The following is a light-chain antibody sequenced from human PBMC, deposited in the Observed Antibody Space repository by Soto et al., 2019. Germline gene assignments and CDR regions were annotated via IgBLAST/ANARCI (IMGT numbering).Light chain of an antibody. V-gene: IGKV1-17*01. CDR3: LQHISYPPA. CDR2: GAS. J-gene: IGKJ4*02. Sequence: DLQMTQSPSSLSASVGDRVTITCRASQGIRNDLGWYQQKPGKTPKRLIYGASSLQSGVPSRFSGSGSETEFTLTNSSLQPGDFATDYCLQHISYPPAFGGGTKVEIK. CDR1: QGIRND.